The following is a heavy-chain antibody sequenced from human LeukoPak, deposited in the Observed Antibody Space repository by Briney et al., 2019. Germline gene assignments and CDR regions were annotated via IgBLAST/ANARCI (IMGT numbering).Heavy chain of an antibody. CDR3: AKDIHPYSSSSGGDY. D-gene: IGHD6-6*01. Sequence: GESLRLSCAASGFTFDDYAMHWVRQAPGKGLEWVSLISWDGGSTYYADSVKGRFTISRDNSKNSLYLQMNSLRAEDTALYYCAKDIHPYSSSSGGDYWGQGTLVTVSS. CDR1: GFTFDDYA. CDR2: ISWDGGST. V-gene: IGHV3-43D*03. J-gene: IGHJ4*02.